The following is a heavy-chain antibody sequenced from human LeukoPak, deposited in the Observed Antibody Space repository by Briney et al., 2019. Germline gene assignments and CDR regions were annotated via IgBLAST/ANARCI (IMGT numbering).Heavy chain of an antibody. D-gene: IGHD6-13*01. CDR1: GYSFTNYW. J-gene: IGHJ5*02. CDR3: ARHLSGMAAPLDP. CDR2: IYPTDSDT. Sequence: GESLKISCKGSGYSFTNYWIGWVRQMPGKGLEWMGIIYPTDSDTRYSPSFQGQVTISADKSISTAYLQWSSLKASDTAMYYCARHLSGMAAPLDPWGQGTLVTVSS. V-gene: IGHV5-51*01.